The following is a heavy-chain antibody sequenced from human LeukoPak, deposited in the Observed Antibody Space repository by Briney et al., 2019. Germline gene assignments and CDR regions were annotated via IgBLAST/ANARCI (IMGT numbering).Heavy chain of an antibody. J-gene: IGHJ4*02. V-gene: IGHV4-59*01. D-gene: IGHD3-16*01. Sequence: PAETLSLTCTVSGGSISSYYWSWIRQPPGKGLEWIGYLYYIGSTTYNPSLKSRVTISVDTSKNKYSLKLSSVTAADTAVYFCARGFAGFEFYFDYWGQGALVTVPS. CDR3: ARGFAGFEFYFDY. CDR1: GGSISSYY. CDR2: LYYIGST.